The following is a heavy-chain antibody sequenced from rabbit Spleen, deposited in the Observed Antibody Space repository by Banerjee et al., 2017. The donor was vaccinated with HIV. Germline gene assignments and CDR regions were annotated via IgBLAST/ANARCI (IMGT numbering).Heavy chain of an antibody. CDR2: IDPVFGST. J-gene: IGHJ4*01. D-gene: IGHD6-1*01. V-gene: IGHV1S7*01. CDR1: GFDFSRYY. CDR3: ARGGYGYAGYAYATGINL. Sequence: QLLESGGGLVQPGGSLKLSCKASGFDFSRYYMSWVRQAPGKGLEWIGYIDPVFGSTYYASWVNGRFTISSHNAQNTLYLQLNSLTVADMATYFCARGGYGYAGYAYATGINLWGPGTLVTVS.